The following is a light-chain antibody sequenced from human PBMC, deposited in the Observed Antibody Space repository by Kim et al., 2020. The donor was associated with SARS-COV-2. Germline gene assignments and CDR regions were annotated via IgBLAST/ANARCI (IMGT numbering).Light chain of an antibody. V-gene: IGLV3-19*01. J-gene: IGLJ1*01. Sequence: SSELTQDSAVSVALGQTVRITCQGDSLRSYYASWYQQKPGQAPVLVIYGKNNRPSGIPDRFSGSNSGNTASLTITGAQAEDEADYYCNSRDSSGNLYVFGTGTKVTVL. CDR2: GKN. CDR3: NSRDSSGNLYV. CDR1: SLRSYY.